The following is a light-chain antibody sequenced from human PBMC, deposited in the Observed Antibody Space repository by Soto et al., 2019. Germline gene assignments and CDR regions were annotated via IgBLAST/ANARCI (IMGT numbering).Light chain of an antibody. V-gene: IGKV3-15*01. J-gene: IGKJ2*01. CDR1: QSVSSN. CDR3: HQYNNWPPYA. CDR2: GAS. Sequence: EIVMTQSPATLSVSAGERATLSCRASQSVSSNLAWYQQKPGQAPRLLIYGASTRTTGIPARFSGSGSGTEFTLTISILQSEDFAVYYCHQYNNWPPYAFGHGTKVEIK.